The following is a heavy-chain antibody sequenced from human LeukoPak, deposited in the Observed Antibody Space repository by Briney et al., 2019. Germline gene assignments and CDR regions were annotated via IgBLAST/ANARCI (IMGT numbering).Heavy chain of an antibody. J-gene: IGHJ4*02. V-gene: IGHV4-38-2*02. D-gene: IGHD3-22*01. CDR2: IHHSGVT. Sequence: SETLSLTCTVSGYSISSGYYWSWIRQPPGKGLEWIATIHHSGVTYYNPSLKSRVTMSVDTSKNRFSLKLGSVTAAGTAVYYCARYTANTAGYSFDFWGQGALVTVSS. CDR1: GYSISSGYY. CDR3: ARYTANTAGYSFDF.